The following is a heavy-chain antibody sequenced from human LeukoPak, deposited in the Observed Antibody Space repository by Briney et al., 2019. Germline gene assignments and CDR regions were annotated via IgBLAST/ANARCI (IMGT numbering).Heavy chain of an antibody. Sequence: GGSLRLSCAASGFTFSSYWMHWVRQAPGKGLVWVSRINSDGSSTSYADSVKGRFTTSRDNAKNTLYLQMNSLRAEDTAVYYCARAGSGWSFIYYYYYMDVWGKGTTVTISS. V-gene: IGHV3-74*01. CDR3: ARAGSGWSFIYYYYYMDV. J-gene: IGHJ6*03. CDR1: GFTFSSYW. CDR2: INSDGSST. D-gene: IGHD6-19*01.